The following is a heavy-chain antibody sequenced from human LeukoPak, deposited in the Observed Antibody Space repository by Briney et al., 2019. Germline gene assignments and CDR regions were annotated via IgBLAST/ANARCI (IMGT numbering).Heavy chain of an antibody. CDR2: IYYSGST. J-gene: IGHJ5*02. V-gene: IGHV4-31*03. Sequence: SETLSLTCTVSGGSISSGGYYWSWIRQHPGKGLEWIGYIYYSGSTYYNPSLKSRVTISVDTSKNQFSLKLSSVTAADTAVYYCARDLGLRGVTNWFDPWGQGTLVTVSS. CDR3: ARDLGLRGVTNWFDP. CDR1: GGSISSGGYY. D-gene: IGHD3-10*01.